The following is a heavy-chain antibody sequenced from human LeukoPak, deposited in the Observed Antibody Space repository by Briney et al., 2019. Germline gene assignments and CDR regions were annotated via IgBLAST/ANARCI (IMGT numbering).Heavy chain of an antibody. D-gene: IGHD4-17*01. CDR2: ISYDGSNK. V-gene: IGHV3-30-3*01. Sequence: GGSLRLSCAASGFTFSSYAMHWVRQAPGKGLEWVAVISYDGSNKYYADSVKGRFTISRDNSKNTLYLQMNSLRAEDTAVYYCARDPSLESNYGVYADFWGRGTLVTVSS. CDR3: ARDPSLESNYGVYADF. J-gene: IGHJ4*02. CDR1: GFTFSSYA.